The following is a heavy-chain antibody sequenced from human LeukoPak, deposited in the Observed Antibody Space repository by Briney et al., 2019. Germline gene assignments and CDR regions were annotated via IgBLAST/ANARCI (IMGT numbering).Heavy chain of an antibody. V-gene: IGHV1-18*01. CDR2: ISAYNGNT. CDR3: ASTYSSSWMYWFDP. D-gene: IGHD6-13*01. CDR1: GYTFTSYG. J-gene: IGHJ5*02. Sequence: ASVKVSCKASGYTFTSYGISWVRQAPGQGLEWMGWISAYNGNTNYAQKLQGRVTMTTDTYTSTAYMELRSLRSDDTAVYYCASTYSSSWMYWFDPWGQGTLVTVSS.